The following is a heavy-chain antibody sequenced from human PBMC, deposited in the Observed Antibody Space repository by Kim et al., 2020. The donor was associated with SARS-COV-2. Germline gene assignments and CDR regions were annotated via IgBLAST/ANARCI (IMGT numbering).Heavy chain of an antibody. CDR3: ARELEDYVWGSYRYEDAFDI. V-gene: IGHV5-51*01. CDR2: IYPGDSDT. J-gene: IGHJ3*02. CDR1: GYSFTSYW. Sequence: GESLKISCKGSGYSFTSYWIGWVRQMPGKGLEWMGIIYPGDSDTRYSPSFQGQVTISADKSISTAYLQWSSLKASDTAMYYCARELEDYVWGSYRYEDAFDIWGQGTLVTVSS. D-gene: IGHD3-16*02.